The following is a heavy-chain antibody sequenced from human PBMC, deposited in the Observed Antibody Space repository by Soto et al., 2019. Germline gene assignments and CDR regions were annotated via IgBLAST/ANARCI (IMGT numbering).Heavy chain of an antibody. J-gene: IGHJ5*02. CDR2: ISGSGGST. D-gene: IGHD6-19*01. CDR1: GFTFSSYA. Sequence: PGGSLRLSCAASGFTFSSYAMSWVRQAPGKGLEWVSAISGSGGSTYYADSVKGRFTISRDNSKNTLYLQMNSLRAEDTAVYYCAKGFSYNSGWYRWFDPWGQGTLVTVSS. V-gene: IGHV3-23*01. CDR3: AKGFSYNSGWYRWFDP.